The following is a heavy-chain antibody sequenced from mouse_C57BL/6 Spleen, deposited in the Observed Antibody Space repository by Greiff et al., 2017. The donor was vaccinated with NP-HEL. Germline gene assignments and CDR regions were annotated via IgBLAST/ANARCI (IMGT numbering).Heavy chain of an antibody. CDR1: GYTFTSYW. CDR2: INPSSGYT. CDR3: ARFITTVVASDY. Sequence: QVQLQQSGAELAKPGASVKLSCKASGYTFTSYWMHWVKQRPGQGLEWIGYINPSSGYTKYNQKFKDKATLTADNSSSTAYMQLSSLTYEDSAVYYCARFITTVVASDYWGQGTTLTVSS. D-gene: IGHD1-1*01. V-gene: IGHV1-7*01. J-gene: IGHJ2*01.